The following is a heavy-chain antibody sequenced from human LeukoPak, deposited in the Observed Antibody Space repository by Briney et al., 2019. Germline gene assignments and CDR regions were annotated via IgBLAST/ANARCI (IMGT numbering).Heavy chain of an antibody. CDR3: ARIREAQSSNWEDAFDI. J-gene: IGHJ3*02. D-gene: IGHD7-27*01. CDR2: IKSDGSRT. CDR1: GFTFSNYW. Sequence: PGGSLRLSCAASGFTFSNYWMHWVRQAPGKGLVWVSRIKSDGSRTDYADSVKGRFTISRDNAKNTLYLQMNSLRAEDTAVYYCARIREAQSSNWEDAFDIWGQGTMVTVSS. V-gene: IGHV3-74*01.